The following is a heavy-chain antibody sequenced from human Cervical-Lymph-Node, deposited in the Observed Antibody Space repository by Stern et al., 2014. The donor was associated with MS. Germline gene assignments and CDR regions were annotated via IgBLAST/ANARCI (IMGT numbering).Heavy chain of an antibody. D-gene: IGHD2/OR15-2a*01. Sequence: QVQLVQSGAKMKKPGASVKVSCKASGYTLTAFFIHWFRHVPGQGFEWMGRLDPNSDDPTYAQNFQDRVSLTSDTSIDTTYLELSRLTSADTAVYYCAREATRIIVGIDYWGQGTLVTVSS. CDR3: AREATRIIVGIDY. J-gene: IGHJ4*02. V-gene: IGHV1-2*06. CDR1: GYTLTAFF. CDR2: LDPNSDDP.